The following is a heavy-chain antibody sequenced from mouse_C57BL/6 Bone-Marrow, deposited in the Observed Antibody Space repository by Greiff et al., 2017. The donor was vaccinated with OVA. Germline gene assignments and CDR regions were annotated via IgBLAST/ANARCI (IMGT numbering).Heavy chain of an antibody. CDR3: TGDYYGSHWYFDV. D-gene: IGHD1-1*01. CDR1: GFTFRNYW. J-gene: IGHJ1*03. CDR2: IRLKSDNYAT. V-gene: IGHV6-3*01. Sequence: EVKLQASGGGLVQPGGSMKLSCVASGFTFRNYWMNWVRPSPEKGLEWVAQIRLKSDNYATHYAESVKGRFTISRDDSKSSVYLQMNNLRAEDTGIYYCTGDYYGSHWYFDVWGTGTTVTVSS.